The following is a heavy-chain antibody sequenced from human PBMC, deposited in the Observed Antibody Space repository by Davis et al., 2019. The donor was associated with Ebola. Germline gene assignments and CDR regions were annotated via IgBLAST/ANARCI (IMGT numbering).Heavy chain of an antibody. V-gene: IGHV4-59*12. D-gene: IGHD4-17*01. CDR1: GGSISSYY. Sequence: PSETLSLTCTVSGGSISSYYWSWIRQPPGKGLEWIGYIYYSGSTNYNPSLKSRVTISVDTSKNQFSLKLSSVTAADTAVYYCARDLGDGDYFDYWGQGTLVTVSS. J-gene: IGHJ4*02. CDR2: IYYSGST. CDR3: ARDLGDGDYFDY.